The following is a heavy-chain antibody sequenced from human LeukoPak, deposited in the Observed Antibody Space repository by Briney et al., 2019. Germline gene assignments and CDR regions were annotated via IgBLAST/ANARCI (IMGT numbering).Heavy chain of an antibody. CDR1: GGSISSYY. V-gene: IGHV4-4*07. Sequence: PSETLSLTCTVSGGSISSYYWSWIRQPAGKGLEWIGRIYTSGSTNYNPSLKSRVTMSVDTSKNQFSPKLSSVTAADTAVYYCARDGGGYCSSTSCYRVAFDIWGQGTMVTVSS. J-gene: IGHJ3*02. D-gene: IGHD2-2*02. CDR2: IYTSGST. CDR3: ARDGGGYCSSTSCYRVAFDI.